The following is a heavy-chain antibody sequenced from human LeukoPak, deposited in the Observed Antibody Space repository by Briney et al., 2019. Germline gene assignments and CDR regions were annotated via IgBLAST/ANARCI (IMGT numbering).Heavy chain of an antibody. J-gene: IGHJ4*02. D-gene: IGHD6-19*01. CDR1: GFTFSNAW. CDR3: TTDNWYSSGWYDDGIDY. V-gene: IGHV3-15*01. Sequence: GGSLRLSCAASGFTFSNAWMSWVRQAPGKGLVWVGRIQSKTDGGTTDYAAPVKGRFTISRDDSKNTLYLQMNSLKTEDTAVYYCTTDNWYSSGWYDDGIDYWGQGTLVTVSS. CDR2: IQSKTDGGTT.